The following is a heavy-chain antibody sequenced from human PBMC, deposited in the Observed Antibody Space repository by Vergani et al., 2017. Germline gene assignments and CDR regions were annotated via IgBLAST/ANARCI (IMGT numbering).Heavy chain of an antibody. J-gene: IGHJ5*02. CDR1: GGTFSSYA. Sequence: QVQLVQSGAEVKKPGSSVKVSCKASGGTFSSYAISWVRQAPGQGLEWMGGIIPIFGTANYAQKFQGRVTITADESTSTAYMELSSLRSEDTAVYYCARSPYYDILTGYDWFDPWGQGTLVTVSS. CDR2: IIPIFGTA. V-gene: IGHV1-69*12. CDR3: ARSPYYDILTGYDWFDP. D-gene: IGHD3-9*01.